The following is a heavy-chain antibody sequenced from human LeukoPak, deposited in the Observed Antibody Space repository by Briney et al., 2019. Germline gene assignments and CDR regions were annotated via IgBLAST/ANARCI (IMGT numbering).Heavy chain of an antibody. J-gene: IGHJ3*02. V-gene: IGHV3-11*06. Sequence: GGSLRLSCAASGFTFSDYYMSWIRQAPGKGLEWVSYISSSSSYTNYADSVKGRFTISRDNAKNSPYLQMNSLRAEDTAVYYCAGFRVRWGAFDIWGQGTMVTVSS. CDR3: AGFRVRWGAFDI. D-gene: IGHD3-16*01. CDR1: GFTFSDYY. CDR2: ISSSSSYT.